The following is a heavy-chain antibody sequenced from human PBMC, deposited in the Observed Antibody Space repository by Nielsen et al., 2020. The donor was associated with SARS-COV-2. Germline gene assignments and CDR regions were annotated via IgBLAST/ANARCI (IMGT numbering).Heavy chain of an antibody. CDR1: GFTFSSYG. Sequence: GESLKISCAASGFTFSSYGMHWVRQAPGKGLEWVAVIWYAGSNKYYADSVKGRFTISRENSKNTLYLQINSLRAEDTAVYYCARDNDFWSGYYLDYWGQGTLVTVSS. CDR3: ARDNDFWSGYYLDY. CDR2: IWYAGSNK. J-gene: IGHJ4*02. D-gene: IGHD3-3*01. V-gene: IGHV3-33*01.